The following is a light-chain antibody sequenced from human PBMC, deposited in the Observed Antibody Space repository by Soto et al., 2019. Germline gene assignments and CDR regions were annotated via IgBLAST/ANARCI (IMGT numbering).Light chain of an antibody. J-gene: IGLJ3*02. CDR3: TSYVGSNIWV. Sequence: QSALTQPPSATGSPGQSVTISCTGTSSDVGAYKYVSWYQQYPGKAPKLMIYEVSKRSSGVPDRFSGSKSGNTASLTVSGLQAEDEADYYCTSYVGSNIWVFGGGTNLTVL. CDR2: EVS. V-gene: IGLV2-8*01. CDR1: SSDVGAYKY.